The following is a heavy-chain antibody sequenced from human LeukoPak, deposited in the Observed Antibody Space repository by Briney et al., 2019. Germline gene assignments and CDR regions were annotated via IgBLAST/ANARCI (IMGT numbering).Heavy chain of an antibody. J-gene: IGHJ3*02. CDR1: GGSIGTYY. CDR3: ARVRRSSSRPDAFDI. Sequence: KPSETLPLTCTVSGGSIGTYYWSWIRQPPGKGLQWIGYIDYSVSTNYNPSLKSRVTMSVDTSKNHFSLKLISVTAADTAVYYCARVRRSSSRPDAFDIWGQGTMVTVSS. CDR2: IDYSVST. V-gene: IGHV4-59*01. D-gene: IGHD6-13*01.